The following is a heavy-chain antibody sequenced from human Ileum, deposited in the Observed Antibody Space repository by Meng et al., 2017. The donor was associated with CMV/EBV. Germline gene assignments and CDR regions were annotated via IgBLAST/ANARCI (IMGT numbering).Heavy chain of an antibody. CDR1: GFTFSSYW. CDR2: ISGSGVST. CDR3: AKDCWFDP. J-gene: IGHJ5*02. Sequence: GGSLRLSCAASGFTFSSYWMSWVRQAPGKGLEWVSAISGSGVSTYYADSVRGRFTISRDNSKNTLYLQMNGLRAEDTAVYYCAKDCWFDPWGQGTLVTVSS. V-gene: IGHV3-23*01.